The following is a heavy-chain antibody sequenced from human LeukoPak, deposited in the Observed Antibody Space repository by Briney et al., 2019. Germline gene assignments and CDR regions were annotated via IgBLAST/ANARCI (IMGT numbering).Heavy chain of an antibody. CDR2: IYTSRST. D-gene: IGHD3-3*01. Sequence: SQTLSLTCTVSGGSISSGSYYWSWIRQPAGKGLEWIGRIYTSRSTNYNPSLKSRVTISVDTSKNQFSLKLSSVTAADTAVYYCARVNDFWSGYNWFDPWGQGTLVTVSS. CDR3: ARVNDFWSGYNWFDP. V-gene: IGHV4-61*02. J-gene: IGHJ5*02. CDR1: GGSISSGSYY.